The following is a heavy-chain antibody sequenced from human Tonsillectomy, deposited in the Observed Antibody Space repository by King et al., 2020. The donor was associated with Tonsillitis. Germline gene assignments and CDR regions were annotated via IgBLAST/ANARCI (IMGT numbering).Heavy chain of an antibody. CDR3: ARPFVTYDYGGPRPTYFDY. J-gene: IGHJ4*02. Sequence: QLQESGPGLVKPSETLSLTCTVSGGSISSSSYYWGWIRQPPGKGLEWIGSIYYSGSTYSNPSLKSRVPISVDTSKNQFALKLSSVTAADTAVYYGARPFVTYDYGGPRPTYFDYWGQGTLVTVSS. CDR2: IYYSGST. D-gene: IGHD4-17*01. V-gene: IGHV4-39*01. CDR1: GGSISSSSYY.